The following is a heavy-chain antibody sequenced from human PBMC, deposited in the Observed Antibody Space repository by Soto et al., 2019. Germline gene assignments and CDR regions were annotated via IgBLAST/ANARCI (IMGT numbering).Heavy chain of an antibody. V-gene: IGHV4-61*01. J-gene: IGHJ4*02. CDR1: GGSVSSGSYY. CDR2: IYYSGST. D-gene: IGHD1-26*01. CDR3: ARERVGAATIDY. Sequence: SETLSLTCTVSGGSVSSGSYYWSWIRQPPGKGLEWIGYIYYSGSTNYNPSLRSRVTISVDTSKNQFSLKLSSVTAADTAVYYCARERVGAATIDYWGQGTLVTVSS.